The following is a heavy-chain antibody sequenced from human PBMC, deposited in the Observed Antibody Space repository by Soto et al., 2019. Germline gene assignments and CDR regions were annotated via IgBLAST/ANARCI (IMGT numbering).Heavy chain of an antibody. CDR3: ARAAWFGELLLPWFDP. D-gene: IGHD3-10*01. CDR1: GFTFSSYS. Sequence: GGSLRLSCAASGFTFSSYSMNWVRQAPGKGLEWVSYISSSSSTIYYADSVKGRFTISRDNAKNSLYLQMNSLRAEDTAVYYCARAAWFGELLLPWFDPWGQGTLVTVSS. V-gene: IGHV3-48*01. CDR2: ISSSSSTI. J-gene: IGHJ5*02.